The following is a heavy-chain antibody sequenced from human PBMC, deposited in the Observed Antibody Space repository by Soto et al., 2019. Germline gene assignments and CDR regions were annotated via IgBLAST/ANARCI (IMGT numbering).Heavy chain of an antibody. V-gene: IGHV1-8*01. J-gene: IGHJ4*02. CDR2: MNPNSVNT. CDR1: GYTFTSFD. D-gene: IGHD3-16*01. CDR3: ARGIGGYFEY. Sequence: ASVKVSCKASGYTFTSFDIHWVRQASGQGLEWMGWMNPNSVNTDYAQKFQGRVTMTRNTSISTAYMELSSLRSEDTAVYYCARGIGGYFEYWGQGALVTVSS.